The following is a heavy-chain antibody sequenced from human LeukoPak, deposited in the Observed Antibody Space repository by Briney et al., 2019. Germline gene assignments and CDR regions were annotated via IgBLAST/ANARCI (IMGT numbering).Heavy chain of an antibody. CDR1: GFIFSDYW. CDR3: ARRYFDC. J-gene: IGHJ4*02. V-gene: IGHV3-7*03. Sequence: GGSLRLSCAASGFIFSDYWMSWVRQAPGKGLEWVANIKQDGSAKYYVDSVKGRFTISRDNAKNSLYLQMNSLRAEDTAVYYCARRYFDCWGQGTLVTVSS. CDR2: IKQDGSAK.